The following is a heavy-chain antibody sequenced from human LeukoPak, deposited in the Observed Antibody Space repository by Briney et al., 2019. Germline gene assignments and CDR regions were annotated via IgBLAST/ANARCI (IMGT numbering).Heavy chain of an antibody. D-gene: IGHD2/OR15-2a*01. Sequence: GGSLRPSCAASGFTFSSYWMSWVHQAPGKGLEWVANIKQDGSEKYYVDSVKGRLTISRDNSKNTLYLQMNSLRAEDTAVYYCANQDSTEYSYYFDFWGQGTLVTVSS. J-gene: IGHJ4*02. CDR3: ANQDSTEYSYYFDF. CDR2: IKQDGSEK. CDR1: GFTFSSYW. V-gene: IGHV3-7*01.